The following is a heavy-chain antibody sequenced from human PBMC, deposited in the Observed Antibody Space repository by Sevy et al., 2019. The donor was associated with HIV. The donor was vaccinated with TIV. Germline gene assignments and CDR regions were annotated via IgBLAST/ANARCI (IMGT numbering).Heavy chain of an antibody. V-gene: IGHV3-23*01. D-gene: IGHD2-2*01. Sequence: EGSLRLSCVVSGYSFSSNAISWVRQAPGKDLEWVSTIDGRGGSTYYADSVKGRFTISRDNPKNTLFLQMINLRVDDMAIYYCARPSPRTAAAASAFYDNWGQGTLVTVSS. CDR1: GYSFSSNA. CDR3: ARPSPRTAAAASAFYDN. J-gene: IGHJ4*02. CDR2: IDGRGGST.